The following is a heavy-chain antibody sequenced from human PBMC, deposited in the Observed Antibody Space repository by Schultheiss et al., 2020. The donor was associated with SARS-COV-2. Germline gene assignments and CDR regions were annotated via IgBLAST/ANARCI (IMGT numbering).Heavy chain of an antibody. V-gene: IGHV3-23*01. J-gene: IGHJ6*03. CDR3: AKHYCSSTSCYAEGNYYYYMEV. D-gene: IGHD2-2*01. Sequence: GGSLRLSCAASGFTFSSYAMNWVRQAPGKGLEWVSGITGSGRSPGYADSVKGRFTISRDNSKNTLYLQINSLRAEDTAVYYCAKHYCSSTSCYAEGNYYYYMEVWGKGTTVTVSS. CDR2: ITGSGRSP. CDR1: GFTFSSYA.